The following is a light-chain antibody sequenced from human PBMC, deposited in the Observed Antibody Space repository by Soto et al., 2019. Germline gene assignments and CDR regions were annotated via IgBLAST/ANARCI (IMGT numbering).Light chain of an antibody. CDR3: AAWDDSLSGLYV. Sequence: QSVLTQPPSASGTPGQRVTISCSGSSSNIGSNYVYWYQQLPGTAPKLLIYRNNQRPSGVPDRFSGSKSGTSASLAISGLRFEDEADYYCAAWDDSLSGLYVLGTGTKVTVL. CDR2: RNN. J-gene: IGLJ1*01. CDR1: SSNIGSNY. V-gene: IGLV1-47*01.